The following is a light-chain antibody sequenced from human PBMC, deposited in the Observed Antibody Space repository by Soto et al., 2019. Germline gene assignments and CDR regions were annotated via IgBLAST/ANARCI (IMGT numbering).Light chain of an antibody. V-gene: IGKV3-20*01. Sequence: EIVLTQSPGTLSLSPGERATLSCRASQSVSSSYLAWYQQKPGQAPRLLIYGASSRATGIPDSFRGRGSGTDFTLTISRLEPEDFAVYYCQQYGSSPLTFGGGTKVEIK. CDR1: QSVSSSY. J-gene: IGKJ4*01. CDR3: QQYGSSPLT. CDR2: GAS.